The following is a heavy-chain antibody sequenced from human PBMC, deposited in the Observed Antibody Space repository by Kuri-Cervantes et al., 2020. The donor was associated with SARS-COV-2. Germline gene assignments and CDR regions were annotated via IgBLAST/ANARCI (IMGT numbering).Heavy chain of an antibody. CDR3: ARTITMVRGVTPDWYFDL. V-gene: IGHV1-2*04. D-gene: IGHD3-10*01. Sequence: ASVKVSCKASGYTFTGYYMHWVRQAPGQGLEWMGWINPNSGGTNYAQKFQGWVTMTRDTSISTAYMELSRLRSDDTAVYYCARTITMVRGVTPDWYFDLWGRGTLVTVSS. CDR2: INPNSGGT. J-gene: IGHJ2*01. CDR1: GYTFTGYY.